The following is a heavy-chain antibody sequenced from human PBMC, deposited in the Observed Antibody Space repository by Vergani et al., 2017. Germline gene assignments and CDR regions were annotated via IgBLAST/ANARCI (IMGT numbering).Heavy chain of an antibody. Sequence: EVQLLESGGGLVQPGGSLRLSCAASGFTFSSYAMSWVRQAPGKGLEWVSAISGSGGSTYYADSVKGRFTISRDNSKNTLYLQMNSLRAEDTAVYYCAKDVARRSSWYQDYYYGMDVWGQGTTVTVS. CDR2: ISGSGGST. V-gene: IGHV3-23*01. J-gene: IGHJ6*02. D-gene: IGHD6-13*01. CDR3: AKDVARRSSWYQDYYYGMDV. CDR1: GFTFSSYA.